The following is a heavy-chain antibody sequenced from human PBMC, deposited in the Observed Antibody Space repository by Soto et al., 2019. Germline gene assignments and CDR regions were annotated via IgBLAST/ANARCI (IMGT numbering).Heavy chain of an antibody. V-gene: IGHV1-69*06. CDR3: ATNYGDYVKSWFDP. D-gene: IGHD4-17*01. J-gene: IGHJ5*02. CDR2: IIPIFGTA. CDR1: GGTFSSYA. Sequence: GASVKVSCKASGGTFSSYAISWVRQAPGQGLEWMGGIIPIFGTANYAQKFQGRVTITADKSTSTAYMELSSLRSEDTAVYYCATNYGDYVKSWFDPWGQGTLVTVS.